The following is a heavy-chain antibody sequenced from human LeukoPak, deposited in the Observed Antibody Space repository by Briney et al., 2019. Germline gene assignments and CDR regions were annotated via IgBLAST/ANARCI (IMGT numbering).Heavy chain of an antibody. Sequence: SETLSLTCTVSGGSISSSSYYWGWIRQPPGKGLEWIGSIYYSGSTYYNPSLKSRVTISVDTSKNQFSLKLSSVTAADTAVYYCARDPRPGAIGRAIGDYWGQGTLVTVSS. CDR3: ARDPRPGAIGRAIGDY. D-gene: IGHD3-16*02. J-gene: IGHJ4*02. CDR1: GGSISSSSYY. V-gene: IGHV4-39*07. CDR2: IYYSGST.